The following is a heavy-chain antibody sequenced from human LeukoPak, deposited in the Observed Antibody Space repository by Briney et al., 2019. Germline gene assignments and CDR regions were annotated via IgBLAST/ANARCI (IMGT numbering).Heavy chain of an antibody. CDR3: ARGSPYCTNGACNQGGYYYYMDV. Sequence: SVRVSCKASGGTFSSYAISWVRQAPGQGLEWMGGIIPIFGTANYAQKFQGRVTITADKSTSTAYMELSSLRSEDTAVYYCARGSPYCTNGACNQGGYYYYMDVWGKGTTVTVSS. J-gene: IGHJ6*03. D-gene: IGHD2-8*01. V-gene: IGHV1-69*06. CDR2: IIPIFGTA. CDR1: GGTFSSYA.